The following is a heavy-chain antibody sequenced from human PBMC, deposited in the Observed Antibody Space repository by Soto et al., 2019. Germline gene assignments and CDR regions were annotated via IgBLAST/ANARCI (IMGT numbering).Heavy chain of an antibody. V-gene: IGHV4-30-2*01. CDR1: GGSVSSGVFS. CDR2: ISHGGSP. J-gene: IGHJ6*02. Sequence: QLKLQESGSGVVKPSQTLSLTCAVSGGSVSSGVFSWNWITQPPGQGLEWIGYISHGGSPHYNPSLRSRVSISLDRSTNVISLNLTSMTPADAAVYFCARGHYYYAMDVWGQGTTVTVSS. CDR3: ARGHYYYAMDV.